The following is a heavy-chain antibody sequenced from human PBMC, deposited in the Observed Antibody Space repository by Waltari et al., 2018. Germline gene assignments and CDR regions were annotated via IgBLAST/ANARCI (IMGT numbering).Heavy chain of an antibody. CDR2: ISGSGGST. CDR1: GFTFSSYA. D-gene: IGHD3-16*02. CDR3: AKADPARVLYDYFDY. V-gene: IGHV3-23*01. J-gene: IGHJ4*02. Sequence: EVQLLESGGGLVQPGGSLRLSCAASGFTFSSYAMSWVRPAPGKGLEWASAISGSGGSTYYADYVKGRFTISRDNSKNTLYLQMNSLRAEDTAVYDCAKADPARVLYDYFDYWGQGTLVTVSS.